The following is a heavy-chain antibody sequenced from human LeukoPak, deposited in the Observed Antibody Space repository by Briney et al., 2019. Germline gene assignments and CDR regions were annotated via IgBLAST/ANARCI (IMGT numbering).Heavy chain of an antibody. CDR3: VRRPEAGDY. V-gene: IGHV3-11*03. CDR2: ISFSSSYT. CDR1: GFTFSDYY. Sequence: GGSLRLSCAASGFTFSDYYMTWIRKAPGKGLEWVSYISFSSSYTNYADSVKGRFTISRDNAKNSLYLQMNNLRAEDTAVYYCVRRPEAGDYWGQGTLVTVSS. D-gene: IGHD2-2*01. J-gene: IGHJ4*02.